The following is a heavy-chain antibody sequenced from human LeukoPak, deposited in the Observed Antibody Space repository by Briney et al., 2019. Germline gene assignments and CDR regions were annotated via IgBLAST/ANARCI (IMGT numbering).Heavy chain of an antibody. Sequence: PGGSLRLSCAASGFTLSSYAMSWVRQAPGKGLVWVSRINSDGSSTSYADSVKGRFTISRDNAKNTLYLQMNSLRAEDTAVYYCARPYGGNSAVPTAFDIWGQGTMVTVSS. D-gene: IGHD4-23*01. CDR3: ARPYGGNSAVPTAFDI. CDR2: INSDGSST. CDR1: GFTLSSYA. V-gene: IGHV3-74*01. J-gene: IGHJ3*02.